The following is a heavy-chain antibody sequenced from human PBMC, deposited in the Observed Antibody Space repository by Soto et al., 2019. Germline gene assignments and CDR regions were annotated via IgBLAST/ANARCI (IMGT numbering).Heavy chain of an antibody. CDR1: GGTFSSYA. V-gene: IGHV1-2*02. CDR2: INPNSGGT. J-gene: IGHJ4*02. CDR3: ARGVLDY. Sequence: GASVKVSCKASGGTFSSYAISWVRQAPGQGLEWMGGINPNSGGTNYAQKFQGRVTMTRDTSISTAYMELSRLRSDDTAVYYCARGVLDYWGQGTLVTVSS.